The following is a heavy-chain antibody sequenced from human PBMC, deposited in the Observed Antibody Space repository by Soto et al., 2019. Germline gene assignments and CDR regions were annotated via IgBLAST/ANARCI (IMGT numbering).Heavy chain of an antibody. D-gene: IGHD3-9*01. V-gene: IGHV3-23*01. CDR1: GFTFSSYA. J-gene: IGHJ4*02. CDR3: AKVLLRYFDWDYFDY. CDR2: ISGSGGST. Sequence: EVQLLESGGGLVQPGGSLRLSCAASGFTFSSYAMSWVRQAPGKGLEWVSAISGSGGSTYYADSVKGRFTISRDNSKNTLYLQMHSLRAEDTAVYYCAKVLLRYFDWDYFDYWGQGTLVTVSS.